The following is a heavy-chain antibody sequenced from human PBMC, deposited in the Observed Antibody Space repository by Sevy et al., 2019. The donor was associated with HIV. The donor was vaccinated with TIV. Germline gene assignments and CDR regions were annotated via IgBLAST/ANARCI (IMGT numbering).Heavy chain of an antibody. CDR1: GFNFSNVW. CDR2: VKSKTEDGTT. J-gene: IGHJ1*01. CDR3: ATGGSLFQH. V-gene: IGHV3-15*01. Sequence: GGSLRLSCAASGFNFSNVWMSWIRQAPGKGLEGVGHVKSKTEDGTTDYAAPVRGRFAISRDDSKNTLYLEMTSLKTEDTAVYYCATGGSLFQHWGQGTLVTVSS. D-gene: IGHD3-16*01.